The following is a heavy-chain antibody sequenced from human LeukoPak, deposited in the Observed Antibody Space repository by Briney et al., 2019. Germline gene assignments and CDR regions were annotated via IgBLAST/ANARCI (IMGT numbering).Heavy chain of an antibody. J-gene: IGHJ4*02. V-gene: IGHV3-21*01. Sequence: PGGSLRLSCAASGFTFSSYSVNWVRQAPGKGLEWVSSISSSSSYIYYADSVKGRFTISRDNAKNSLYLQMNSLRAEDTAVYYCARVPGTTAKEYYFDYWGQGTLVTVSS. CDR1: GFTFSSYS. D-gene: IGHD1-7*01. CDR3: ARVPGTTAKEYYFDY. CDR2: ISSSSSYI.